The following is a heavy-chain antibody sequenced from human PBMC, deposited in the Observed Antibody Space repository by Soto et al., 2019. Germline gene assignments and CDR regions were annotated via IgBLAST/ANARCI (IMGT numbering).Heavy chain of an antibody. V-gene: IGHV1-46*01. D-gene: IGHD3-10*01. Sequence: QVQLVQSGAEVRKPGASVKVSCKASGYTFTTYNMHWVRQAPGQGLEWMGVINPSVGSTSYAQKFQGRVTMTRDTSTSTVYMELSRLRSEDTAVYYCARAGAGHFDSWGQGTLVTVSS. CDR2: INPSVGST. CDR3: ARAGAGHFDS. CDR1: GYTFTTYN. J-gene: IGHJ4*02.